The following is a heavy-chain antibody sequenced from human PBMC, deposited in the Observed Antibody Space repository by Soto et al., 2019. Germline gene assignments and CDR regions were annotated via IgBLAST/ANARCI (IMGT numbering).Heavy chain of an antibody. CDR3: ARDRYGDYVFDY. CDR1: GGSISSSNW. CDR2: IYHSGST. J-gene: IGHJ4*02. V-gene: IGHV4-4*02. Sequence: SETLSLTCAVSGGSISSSNWWSWVRQPPGKGLEWIGYIYHSGSTYYNPSLKSRVTISVDTSKNQFSLKLSSVTAADTAVYYCARDRYGDYVFDYWGQGTLVTVSS. D-gene: IGHD4-17*01.